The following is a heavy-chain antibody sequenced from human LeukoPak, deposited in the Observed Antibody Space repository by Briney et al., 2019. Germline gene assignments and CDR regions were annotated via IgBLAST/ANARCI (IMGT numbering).Heavy chain of an antibody. J-gene: IGHJ3*02. V-gene: IGHV3-23*01. Sequence: GGSLRLSCATSGFTFSSYAMSWVRQAPGKGLEWDSTIGGSGGSTYYADSVKGRFTISRDNSKNTLYLQMNSLRAEDTAVYYCTKDRAPAAGDDAFDIWGQGTMVTVSS. CDR3: TKDRAPAAGDDAFDI. CDR2: IGGSGGST. D-gene: IGHD2-2*01. CDR1: GFTFSSYA.